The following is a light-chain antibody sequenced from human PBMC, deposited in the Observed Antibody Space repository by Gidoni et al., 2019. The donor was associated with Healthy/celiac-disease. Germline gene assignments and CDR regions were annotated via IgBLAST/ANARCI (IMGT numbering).Light chain of an antibody. V-gene: IGKV1-39*01. CDR2: AAS. J-gene: IGKJ4*01. Sequence: DIQLTQSPSSLSASVGDRVTITCRASQSISSYLNGYQQKPGKAPKLLIYAASSFQSGVPSRFSGSGSGTDFTLTISSLQPEDFATYYCQQSYRTPLTFGGGTKVEIK. CDR3: QQSYRTPLT. CDR1: QSISSY.